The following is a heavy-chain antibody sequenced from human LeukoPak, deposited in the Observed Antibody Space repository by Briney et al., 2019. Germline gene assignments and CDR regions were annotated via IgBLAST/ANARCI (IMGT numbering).Heavy chain of an antibody. CDR1: GFTFDDYG. CDR3: AREGGSGSRYGWGYYYMDV. V-gene: IGHV3-20*04. CDR2: INWNGGST. Sequence: PGGSLRLSCAASGFTFDDYGMSWVRQAPGKGLEWVSGINWNGGSTAYADSVKGRFTISRDNAKNSLYLQMNSLRAEDTALYYCAREGGSGSRYGWGYYYMDVWGKGTTVTVSS. J-gene: IGHJ6*03. D-gene: IGHD3-10*01.